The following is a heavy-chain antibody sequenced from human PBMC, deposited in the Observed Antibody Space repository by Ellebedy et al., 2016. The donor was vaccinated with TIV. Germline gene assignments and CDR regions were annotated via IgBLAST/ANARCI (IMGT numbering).Heavy chain of an antibody. CDR2: IWYDGTNS. Sequence: PGGSLRLSCAASGFSFRNYGMHWVRQAPGEGLEWVAVIWYDGTNSYYADSVKGRFTISKDNSKNTLSLQMNSLRVEDTGVYYCAREGEGGSYPSRFQFWGQGSLVTVSS. V-gene: IGHV3-33*01. CDR3: AREGEGGSYPSRFQF. CDR1: GFSFRNYG. D-gene: IGHD1-26*01. J-gene: IGHJ4*02.